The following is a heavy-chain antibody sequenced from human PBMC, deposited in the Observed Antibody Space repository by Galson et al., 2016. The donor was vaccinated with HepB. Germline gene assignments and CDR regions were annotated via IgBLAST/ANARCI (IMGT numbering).Heavy chain of an antibody. J-gene: IGHJ6*02. CDR1: GYTFTTYY. CDR2: INPTDGST. CDR3: ARGLEYSYGFFDF. Sequence: SCKASGYTFTTYYMHWVRQAPGQGLEWMGIINPTDGSTNYAQNLQGRVTMTRDTSTSTVYMELSSLRSEDTAIYYCARGLEYSYGFFDFWGQGTTVTVSS. V-gene: IGHV1-46*01. D-gene: IGHD5-18*01.